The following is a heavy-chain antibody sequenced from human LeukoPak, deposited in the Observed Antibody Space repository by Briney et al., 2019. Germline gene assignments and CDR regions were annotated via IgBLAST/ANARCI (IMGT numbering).Heavy chain of an antibody. CDR1: GFPFSGYW. Sequence: GGSLRLSCAASGFPFSGYWMDWVRQAPGKGMEWVANINQDGSTQYYAASVKGRFTISRDNAKSSLYLQMNILRAEDTAVYYCSRSLDCLGQGALVTVSS. CDR2: INQDGSTQ. V-gene: IGHV3-7*01. CDR3: SRSLDC. J-gene: IGHJ4*02.